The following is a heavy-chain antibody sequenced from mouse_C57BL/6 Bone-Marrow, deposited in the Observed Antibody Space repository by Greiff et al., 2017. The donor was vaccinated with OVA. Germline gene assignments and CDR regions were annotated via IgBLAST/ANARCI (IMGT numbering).Heavy chain of an antibody. Sequence: VQLQQSGAELVRPGSSVKLSCKASGYTFTSYWMDWVKQRPGQGLEWIGNIYPSDSETHYTQKFKDKATLTVDKSSSTAYMQLSSLTAEDSAVYYCSRGGNYNYWGQGNTTPVSS. D-gene: IGHD2-1*01. CDR3: SRGGNYNY. J-gene: IGHJ2*01. CDR1: GYTFTSYW. V-gene: IGHV1-61*01. CDR2: IYPSDSET.